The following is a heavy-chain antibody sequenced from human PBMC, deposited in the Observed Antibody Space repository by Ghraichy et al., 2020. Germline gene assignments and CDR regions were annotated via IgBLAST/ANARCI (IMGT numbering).Heavy chain of an antibody. J-gene: IGHJ5*02. V-gene: IGHV1-46*01. CDR3: ARVLTVAGSFANWFDP. CDR2: INPSGGST. CDR1: GYTFTSYY. Sequence: ASVKVSCKASGYTFTSYYMHWVRQAPGQGLEWMGIINPSGGSTSYAQKFQGRVTMTRDTSTSTVYMELSSLRSEDTAVYYCARVLTVAGSFANWFDPWGQGTLVTVSS. D-gene: IGHD6-19*01.